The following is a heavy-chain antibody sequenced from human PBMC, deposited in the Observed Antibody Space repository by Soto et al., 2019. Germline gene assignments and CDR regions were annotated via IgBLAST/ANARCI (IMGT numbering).Heavy chain of an antibody. D-gene: IGHD1-26*01. CDR3: HMGDPSGSYSINWFDP. CDR1: GFTFDDYA. Sequence: GGSLRLSCAASGFTFDDYAMHWVRQAPGKGLEWVSGISWNSGSIGYADSVKGRFTISRDNAKNSLYLQMNSLRAEDTALYYCHMGDPSGSYSINWFDPCGQGTLVTVSS. J-gene: IGHJ5*02. CDR2: ISWNSGSI. V-gene: IGHV3-9*01.